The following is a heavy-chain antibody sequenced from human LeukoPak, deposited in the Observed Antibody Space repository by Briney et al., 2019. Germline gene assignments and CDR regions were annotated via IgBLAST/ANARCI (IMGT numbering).Heavy chain of an antibody. J-gene: IGHJ4*02. CDR1: GFTFSDYY. Sequence: PGGSLRLSCAASGFTFSDYYMSWIRQAPGKGLEWVSYISSSGSTLYYADSVRGRITISRDNAKNSLYLQMNSLRAEDTAVYYCARRRYNWNAIDYWGQGTLVTVSS. CDR3: ARRRYNWNAIDY. CDR2: ISSSGSTL. V-gene: IGHV3-11*01. D-gene: IGHD1-20*01.